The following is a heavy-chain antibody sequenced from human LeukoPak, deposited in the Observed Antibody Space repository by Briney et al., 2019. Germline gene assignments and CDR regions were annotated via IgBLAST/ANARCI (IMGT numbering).Heavy chain of an antibody. CDR1: GFTFSRHG. CDR3: AKDHSPRVTPYLDY. CDR2: ISGSGGST. V-gene: IGHV3-23*01. Sequence: GGSLRLSCAASGFTFSRHGLHWVRQAPGKGLEWVSAISGSGGSTYYADSVKGRFTISRDNSKNTLYLQMNSLRAEDTAVYYCAKDHSPRVTPYLDYWGQGTLVTVSS. D-gene: IGHD3-10*01. J-gene: IGHJ4*02.